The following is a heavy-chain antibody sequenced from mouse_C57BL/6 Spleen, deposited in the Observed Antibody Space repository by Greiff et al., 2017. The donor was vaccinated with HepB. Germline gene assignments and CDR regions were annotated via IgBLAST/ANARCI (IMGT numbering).Heavy chain of an antibody. CDR1: GYSITSDY. D-gene: IGHD1-1*01. CDR3: ARGYYYGSSYEMNAMDY. V-gene: IGHV3-8*01. Sequence: EVKLQESGPGLAKPSQTLSLTCSVTGYSITSDYWNWIRKFPGNKLEYMGYISYSGSTYYNPSLKSRISITRDTSKNQYYLQLNSVTTEDTATDYCARGYYYGSSYEMNAMDYWGQGTSVTVSS. CDR2: ISYSGST. J-gene: IGHJ4*01.